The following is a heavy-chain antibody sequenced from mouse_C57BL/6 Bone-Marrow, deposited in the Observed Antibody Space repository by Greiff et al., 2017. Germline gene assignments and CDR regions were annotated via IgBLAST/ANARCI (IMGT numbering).Heavy chain of an antibody. D-gene: IGHD1-1*01. CDR1: GYTFTSYW. Sequence: VQLQQPGAELVRPGSSVKLSCKASGYTFTSYWMDWVKQRPGQGLEWIGNIYPSDSETHYNQKFKDKATLTVDKSSSTAYMQLSSLTSEDSAVYYCARRAYCYGRGYFDVWGTGTTVTVSS. V-gene: IGHV1-61*01. CDR3: ARRAYCYGRGYFDV. CDR2: IYPSDSET. J-gene: IGHJ1*03.